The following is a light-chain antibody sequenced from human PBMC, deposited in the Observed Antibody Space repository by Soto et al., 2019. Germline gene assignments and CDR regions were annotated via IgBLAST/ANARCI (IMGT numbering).Light chain of an antibody. CDR1: QSISSW. CDR3: QQYNSYSPT. J-gene: IGKJ2*01. V-gene: IGKV1-5*01. Sequence: DIQMTQSPSTLSASVGDRVTITCRASQSISSWLAWYQQKPGKAPKLLIYDASSLESGVPSRFSGSGSGTEFTLTISSLQPDDFATYYRQQYNSYSPTFGQGTKLEIK. CDR2: DAS.